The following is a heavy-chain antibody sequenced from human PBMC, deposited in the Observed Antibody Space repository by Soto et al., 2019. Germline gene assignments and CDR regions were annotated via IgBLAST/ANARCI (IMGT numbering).Heavy chain of an antibody. CDR1: GFTFSTYT. CDR2: ISSTTSYI. V-gene: IGHV3-21*01. CDR3: ARVVGYCSGGVCYSDY. D-gene: IGHD2-15*01. Sequence: EVQLVESGGGLVKPGGSLKLSCAASGFTFSTYTMTWVRQAPGKGLEWVSSISSTTSYIYYRDSLRGRFTISRDNAKNSLYLQMHSLRAEDTAVYYCARVVGYCSGGVCYSDYWGQGTLVTVSS. J-gene: IGHJ4*02.